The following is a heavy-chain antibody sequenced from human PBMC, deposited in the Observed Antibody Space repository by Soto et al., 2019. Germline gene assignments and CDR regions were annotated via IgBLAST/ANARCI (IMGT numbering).Heavy chain of an antibody. V-gene: IGHV1-69*13. D-gene: IGHD2-15*01. CDR3: ASIHALGYCSGGSCYNNWFDP. CDR1: GGTFSSYA. CDR2: IIPIFGTA. J-gene: IGHJ5*02. Sequence: SVKVSCKASGGTFSSYAISWVRQVPGQGLEWMGGIIPIFGTANYAQKFQGRVTITADESTSTAYMELSSLRSEDTAVYYCASIHALGYCSGGSCYNNWFDPWGQGTLVTVSS.